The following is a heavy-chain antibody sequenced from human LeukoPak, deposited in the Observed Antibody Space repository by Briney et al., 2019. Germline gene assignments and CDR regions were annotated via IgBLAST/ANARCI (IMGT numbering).Heavy chain of an antibody. CDR1: GGSISGYY. J-gene: IGHJ4*02. Sequence: SETLSLTCTVSGGSISGYYWSWIRQPPGKGLEWIGCIHYSGSTKYNPSLKSRVTISVDTSRNQFSLSLNSVTAADTAVYYCARHHCSGGNCYYFDYWGQGTLVTVSS. D-gene: IGHD2-15*01. V-gene: IGHV4-59*08. CDR2: IHYSGST. CDR3: ARHHCSGGNCYYFDY.